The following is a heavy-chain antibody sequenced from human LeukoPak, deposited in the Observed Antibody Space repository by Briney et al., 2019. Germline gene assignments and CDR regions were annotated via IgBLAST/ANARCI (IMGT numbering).Heavy chain of an antibody. D-gene: IGHD1-26*01. J-gene: IGHJ5*02. CDR1: GYTFTCYY. CDR3: ASSILVGTWFDP. Sequence: ASVKVSCKASGYTFTCYYMHWVRQAPGQGLEWMGRINPNSGGTNYAQKFQGRVTMTRDTSISTAYMELSRLRSDDTAVYYCASSILVGTWFDPWGQGTLVTVSS. V-gene: IGHV1-2*06. CDR2: INPNSGGT.